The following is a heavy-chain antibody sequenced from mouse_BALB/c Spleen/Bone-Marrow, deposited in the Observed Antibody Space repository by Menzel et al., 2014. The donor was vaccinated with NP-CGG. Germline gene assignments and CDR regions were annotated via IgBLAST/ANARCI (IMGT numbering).Heavy chain of an antibody. CDR1: SYTFTDYA. Sequence: QVQLQQSGPELVRPGVSVKISCKDSSYTFTDYAMHWVKQSHAKSLEWIGVISTYYGNTNYNQKFKGKATMTVDKSSSTAYMELARLTSEDSAVYYCARGLLLLDYWGQGTSVTVSS. CDR3: ARGLLLLDY. CDR2: ISTYYGNT. V-gene: IGHV1-67*01. D-gene: IGHD1-1*01. J-gene: IGHJ4*01.